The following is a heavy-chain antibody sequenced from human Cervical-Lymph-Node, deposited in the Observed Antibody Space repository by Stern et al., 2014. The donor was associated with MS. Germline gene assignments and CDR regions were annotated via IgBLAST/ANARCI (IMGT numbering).Heavy chain of an antibody. CDR1: GYTFNTFW. CDR3: ARVTGDDYYGLDV. D-gene: IGHD7-27*01. CDR2: VHPGKSDA. Sequence: VQLVQSGAEVKKPGESLKISCQGSGYTFNTFWVGWVRQMPGKGLEWMGLVHPGKSDARYSPSFRGQVTISADRSINTAFLQWSSLRASDTAMYYCARVTGDDYYGLDVWGQGTTVIVSS. V-gene: IGHV5-51*01. J-gene: IGHJ6*02.